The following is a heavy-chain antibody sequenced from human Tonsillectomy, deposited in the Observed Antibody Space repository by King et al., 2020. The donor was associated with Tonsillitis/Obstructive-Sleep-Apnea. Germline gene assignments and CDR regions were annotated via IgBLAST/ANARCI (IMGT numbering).Heavy chain of an antibody. CDR1: GGSISSNNYF. CDR3: AEGSVIFYFDY. CDR2: IYYSGST. Sequence: QLQESGPGLVKPSETLSLTCTVSGGSISSNNYFWGWIRQPPGKGLEWIGSIYYSGSTYYNPSLKSRVPISVDTSKNQFSLKLTSVTAADTAVYYCAEGSVIFYFDYWGQGTLVTVSS. V-gene: IGHV4-39*01. J-gene: IGHJ4*02.